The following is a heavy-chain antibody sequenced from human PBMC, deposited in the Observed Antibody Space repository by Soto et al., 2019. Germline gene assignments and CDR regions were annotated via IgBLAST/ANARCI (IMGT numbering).Heavy chain of an antibody. CDR2: INPNSGGT. J-gene: IGHJ6*02. D-gene: IGHD5-18*01. V-gene: IGHV1-2*04. CDR3: ARVMGWEYSYGSRDYYGMDV. CDR1: GYTFTGYY. Sequence: QVQLVQSGAEVKKPGASVKVSCKASGYTFTGYYMHWVRQAPGQGLEWMGWINPNSGGTNYAQKFKGWVTMTRDTSISTAYMELSRLRSDDTAVYYCARVMGWEYSYGSRDYYGMDVWGQGTTVTVSS.